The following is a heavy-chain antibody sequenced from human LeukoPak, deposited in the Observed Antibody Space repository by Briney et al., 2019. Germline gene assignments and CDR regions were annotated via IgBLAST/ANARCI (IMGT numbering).Heavy chain of an antibody. CDR3: ARDDFAVRGVSNYYYMDV. J-gene: IGHJ6*03. D-gene: IGHD3-10*01. CDR2: IGSSGSYI. Sequence: TGGSLRLSCAASGFTFSSYSMNWVRQAPGKGLEWVSSIGSSGSYIYSADSVKGRFTISRDNAKNSLYLQMNSLRAEDTAVYYCARDDFAVRGVSNYYYMDVWGKGTTVTISS. CDR1: GFTFSSYS. V-gene: IGHV3-21*01.